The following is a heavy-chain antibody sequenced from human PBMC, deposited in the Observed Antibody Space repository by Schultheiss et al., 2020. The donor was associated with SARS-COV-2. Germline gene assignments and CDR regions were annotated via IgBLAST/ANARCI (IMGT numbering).Heavy chain of an antibody. CDR3: AKAGRIGSYQGYYYYMDV. Sequence: GGSLRLSCAASGFTFSDYYMSWIRQAPGKGLEWVSGISWNSGSIGYADSVKGRFTISRDNAKNSLYLQMNSLRAEDTALYYCAKAGRIGSYQGYYYYMDVWGQGTTVTVSS. CDR1: GFTFSDYY. D-gene: IGHD1-26*01. V-gene: IGHV3-9*01. J-gene: IGHJ6*03. CDR2: ISWNSGSI.